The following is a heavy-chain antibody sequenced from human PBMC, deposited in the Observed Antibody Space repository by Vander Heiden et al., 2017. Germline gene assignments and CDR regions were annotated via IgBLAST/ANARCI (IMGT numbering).Heavy chain of an antibody. CDR3: ARGWYCTNGVCYFDY. V-gene: IGHV4-34*01. Sequence: QVQLQQWGAGLLKPSETLSLTCAVYGGSFSGYYWIWIRQPPGKGLEWIGEINHSGSTNYNPSLKSRVTISVDTSKNQFSLKLSSVTAADTAVYYCARGWYCTNGVCYFDYWGQGTLVTVSS. D-gene: IGHD2-8*01. CDR1: GGSFSGYY. J-gene: IGHJ4*02. CDR2: INHSGST.